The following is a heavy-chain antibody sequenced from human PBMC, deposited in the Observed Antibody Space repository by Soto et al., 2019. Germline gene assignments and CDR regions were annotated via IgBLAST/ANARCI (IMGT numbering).Heavy chain of an antibody. CDR3: TTLNMVYVGVAGLDI. D-gene: IGHD2-8*01. CDR2: ISYDGSNK. J-gene: IGHJ3*02. CDR1: GFTFSNYA. Sequence: QVQLVESGGGVVQPGTSLRLSCAASGFTFSNYAMHWVRQAPGKGLEWVAVISYDGSNKYYGDSGKGRFTISRDNSKKTLYLQMSRLTSEDTGVYLCTTLNMVYVGVAGLDIWGPGKVVNVSS. V-gene: IGHV3-30*03.